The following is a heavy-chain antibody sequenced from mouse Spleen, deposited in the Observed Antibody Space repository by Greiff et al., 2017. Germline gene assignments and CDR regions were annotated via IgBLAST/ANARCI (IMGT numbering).Heavy chain of an antibody. J-gene: IGHJ3*01. V-gene: IGHV5-6-5*01. CDR1: GFTFSSYA. CDR3: ARGGTAYYDYDGAWFAY. Sequence: DVMLVESGGGLVKPGGSLKLSCAASGFTFSSYAMSWVRQTPEKRLEWVASISSGGSTYYPDSVKGRFTISRDNARNILYLQMSSLRSEDTAMYYCARGGTAYYDYDGAWFAYWGQGTLVTVSA. CDR2: ISSGGST. D-gene: IGHD2-4*01.